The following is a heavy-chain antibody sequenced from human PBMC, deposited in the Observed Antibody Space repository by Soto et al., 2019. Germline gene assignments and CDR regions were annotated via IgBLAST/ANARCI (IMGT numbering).Heavy chain of an antibody. Sequence: GGSLRLSCAASGFTVSSNYMSWVRQAPGKGLEWVSVIYSGGSTYYADSVKGRFTISRDNSKNTLYLQMNSLRAEDTAVYYCARTPITMVRGVIISWFDPWGQGTLVTVSS. D-gene: IGHD3-10*01. V-gene: IGHV3-66*01. CDR1: GFTVSSNY. CDR2: IYSGGST. CDR3: ARTPITMVRGVIISWFDP. J-gene: IGHJ5*02.